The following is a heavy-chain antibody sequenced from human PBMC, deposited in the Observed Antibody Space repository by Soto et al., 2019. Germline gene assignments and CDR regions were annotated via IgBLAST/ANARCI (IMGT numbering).Heavy chain of an antibody. CDR1: GFTFANAW. CDR2: IRSSSDGGTT. J-gene: IGHJ4*02. V-gene: IGHV3-15*07. D-gene: IGHD3-3*01. Sequence: EVHLVESGGGVVTPGGSLTLSCAASGFTFANAWMNWVHQAPGKGLEWVGRIRSSSDGGTTDYAAPVKGRFTFSRDDSKNTLFLHMNSLKTEDTAVYYCTTSIFGVVTAHWGQGTLVTVS. CDR3: TTSIFGVVTAH.